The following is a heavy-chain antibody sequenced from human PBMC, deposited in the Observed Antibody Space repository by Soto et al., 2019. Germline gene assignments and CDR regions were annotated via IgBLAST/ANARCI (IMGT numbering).Heavy chain of an antibody. CDR1: GGSISSYY. CDR2: IYYSGST. CDR3: ARVHYDFWSGLTGYYYYYMDV. J-gene: IGHJ6*03. Sequence: SETLSLTCTVSGGSISSYYWSWIRQPPGKGLEWIGYIYYSGSTNSNPALKSRVTRSVDTSRNHFSLKLSSVTDADTAVYYGARVHYDFWSGLTGYYYYYMDVWGKGTTVTVSS. D-gene: IGHD3-3*01. V-gene: IGHV4-59*01.